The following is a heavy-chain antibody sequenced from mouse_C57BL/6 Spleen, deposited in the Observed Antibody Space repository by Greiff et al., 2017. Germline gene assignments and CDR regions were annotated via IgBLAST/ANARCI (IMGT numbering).Heavy chain of an antibody. Sequence: EVQLQESGPELVKPGASVKISCKASGYSFTDYNMNWVKQSNGKSLEWIGVINPNYGTTSYNQKFKGKATLTVDQSSSTAYMQLNSLTSEDSAVYYCARWGYYGSSYVGDFDYWGQGTTLTVSS. D-gene: IGHD1-1*01. V-gene: IGHV1-39*01. J-gene: IGHJ2*01. CDR1: GYSFTDYN. CDR2: INPNYGTT. CDR3: ARWGYYGSSYVGDFDY.